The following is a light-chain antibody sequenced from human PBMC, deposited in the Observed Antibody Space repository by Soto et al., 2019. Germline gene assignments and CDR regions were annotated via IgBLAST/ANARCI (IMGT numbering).Light chain of an antibody. Sequence: VLTLSPGTLSLTPEERATLSCRASQSVSSSYLAWYQQKPGQAPRLLIYGTSSRATGIPDRFSGSGSGTDFTLTISRLEPEDFAVYYCQQYGSSPWKSSGQGSKVDIK. CDR1: QSVSSSY. CDR3: QQYGSSPWKS. J-gene: IGKJ1*01. V-gene: IGKV3-20*01. CDR2: GTS.